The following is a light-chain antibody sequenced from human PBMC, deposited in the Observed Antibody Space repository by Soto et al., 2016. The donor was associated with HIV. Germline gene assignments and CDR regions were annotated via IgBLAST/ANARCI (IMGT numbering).Light chain of an antibody. Sequence: SYELTQPPSVSVSPGQTATITCSGDKLGDKYACWYQQKPGQSPALVIYQDTKRPSGIPERFSGSNSGNTATLTISGTQAMDEADYYCQAWDASTRVVFGGGTRLTAL. V-gene: IGLV3-1*01. J-gene: IGLJ2*01. CDR3: QAWDASTRVV. CDR1: KLGDKY. CDR2: QDT.